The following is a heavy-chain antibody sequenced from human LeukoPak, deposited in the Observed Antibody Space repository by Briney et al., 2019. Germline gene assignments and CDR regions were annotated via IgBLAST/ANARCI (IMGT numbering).Heavy chain of an antibody. Sequence: ASVKVSCKASGYTFTGYYMHWVRQAPGQGLEWMGWINPNSGGTNYAQKFQGRVTMTRDTSISTAYMELSRLRSDDTAVYYCARTDYYGSGSYYTRHIREYYYYGMDVWGQGTTVTVSS. CDR3: ARTDYYGSGSYYTRHIREYYYYGMDV. V-gene: IGHV1-2*02. J-gene: IGHJ6*02. CDR2: INPNSGGT. CDR1: GYTFTGYY. D-gene: IGHD3-10*01.